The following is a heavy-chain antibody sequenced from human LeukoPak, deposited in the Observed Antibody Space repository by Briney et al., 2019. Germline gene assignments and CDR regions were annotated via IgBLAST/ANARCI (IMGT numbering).Heavy chain of an antibody. Sequence: PGGSLRLSCAASGFTFSRYWMSWVRQAPGKGLEWVASIRQDGSEKYSVDSVKGRFTVSRDSAKNSLYLQMNSLRAADTALYYCAREADLGTTISGSFDIWGQGTMVTVSS. CDR2: IRQDGSEK. D-gene: IGHD5-24*01. CDR3: AREADLGTTISGSFDI. V-gene: IGHV3-7*01. CDR1: GFTFSRYW. J-gene: IGHJ3*02.